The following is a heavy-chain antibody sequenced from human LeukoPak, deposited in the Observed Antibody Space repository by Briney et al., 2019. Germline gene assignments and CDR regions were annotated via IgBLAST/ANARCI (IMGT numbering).Heavy chain of an antibody. CDR1: GYTFTSYG. Sequence: ASVKVSCKASGYTFTSYGISWVRQAPGQGLEWMGWISAYNGNTKYAQKLQGRVTMTTDTSTSTAYMELRSLRSDDTAVYYCARDQDIVVVPAAMRGNPNWFDPWGRGTLVTVSS. V-gene: IGHV1-18*04. J-gene: IGHJ5*02. CDR3: ARDQDIVVVPAAMRGNPNWFDP. D-gene: IGHD2-2*01. CDR2: ISAYNGNT.